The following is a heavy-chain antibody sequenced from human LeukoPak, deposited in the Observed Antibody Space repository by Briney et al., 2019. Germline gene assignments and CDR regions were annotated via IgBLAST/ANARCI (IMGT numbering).Heavy chain of an antibody. CDR3: AREGPQPFGFDY. V-gene: IGHV4-59*12. D-gene: IGHD2-2*01. Sequence: PSETLSLTCTVSGGSISSYYWSWIRQPPGKGLEWIGYIYYSGSTNYNPSLKSRVTISVDTSKNQFSLKLSSVPAADTAVYYCAREGPQPFGFDYWGQGTLVTVSS. J-gene: IGHJ4*02. CDR2: IYYSGST. CDR1: GGSISSYY.